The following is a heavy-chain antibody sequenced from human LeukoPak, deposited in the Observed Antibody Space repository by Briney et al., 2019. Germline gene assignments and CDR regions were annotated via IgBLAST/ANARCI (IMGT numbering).Heavy chain of an antibody. V-gene: IGHV1-46*01. CDR3: ARDGATDGMDV. D-gene: IGHD5-12*01. CDR2: TNPSGGST. CDR1: GYTFTGYY. J-gene: IGHJ6*02. Sequence: ASVKVSCKASGYTFTGYYMHWVRQAPGQGLEWMGITNPSGGSTSYAQKFQDRVAMTRDTSTSIVYMELSSLTSEDTAVYYCARDGATDGMDVWGQGTTVTVSS.